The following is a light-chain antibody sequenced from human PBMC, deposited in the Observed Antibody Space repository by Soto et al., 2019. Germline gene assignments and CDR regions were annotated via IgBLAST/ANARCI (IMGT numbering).Light chain of an antibody. V-gene: IGLV1-47*01. CDR2: KTD. CDR3: STWDVSLNGWV. J-gene: IGLJ3*02. Sequence: QSVMTQPPSASGTPGQTVTISCSGSSSNIGANYVFWYQHLPGTAPKLLIYKTDQRPSGVPDRFSGSKSGTSASLAISGLRSEDEADYYCSTWDVSLNGWVFGGVTKLTVL. CDR1: SSNIGANY.